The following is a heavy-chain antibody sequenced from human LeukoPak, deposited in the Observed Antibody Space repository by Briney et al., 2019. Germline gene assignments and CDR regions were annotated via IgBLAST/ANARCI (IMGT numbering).Heavy chain of an antibody. Sequence: ASVKVSCKASGYTFASYFMHWMRQAPGQGLEWMGWINPNGGGAKYAQKFQGRVTMTRDTSIGTGYMEVSRLRSDDTAVYYCVREYAGDDYNAFDYWGQGTLVTVSS. CDR2: INPNGGGA. V-gene: IGHV1-2*02. J-gene: IGHJ4*02. D-gene: IGHD5-24*01. CDR1: GYTFASYF. CDR3: VREYAGDDYNAFDY.